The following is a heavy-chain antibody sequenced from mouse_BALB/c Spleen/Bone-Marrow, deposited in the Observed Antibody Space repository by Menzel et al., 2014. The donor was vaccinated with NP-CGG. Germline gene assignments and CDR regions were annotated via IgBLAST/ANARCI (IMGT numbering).Heavy chain of an antibody. CDR1: GYTFTNYE. CDR3: TRHWDYAMDY. D-gene: IGHD4-1*01. CDR2: IDPETGGT. V-gene: IGHV1-15*01. Sequence: VQLQQSGAELVRPGASVTLSCEASGYTFTNYEMHWVKQTPVHGLEWIGAIDPETGGTAYNQKFKGKATLTADKSSSTAYMELRSLTSEDSAVYYCTRHWDYAMDYWGQGTSVTVSS. J-gene: IGHJ4*01.